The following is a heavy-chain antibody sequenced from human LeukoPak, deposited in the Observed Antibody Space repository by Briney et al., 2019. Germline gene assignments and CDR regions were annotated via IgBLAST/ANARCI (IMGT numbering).Heavy chain of an antibody. Sequence: GGSLRLSCAASGFTFSSYDMHWVRQATGKGLEWVSAIGTAGDTYYPGSVKGRFTISRENAKNSLYPQMNSLRAGDTAVYYCARAAAGIFYYYGMDVWGQGTTVTVSS. V-gene: IGHV3-13*01. CDR2: IGTAGDT. CDR3: ARAAAGIFYYYGMDV. D-gene: IGHD6-13*01. CDR1: GFTFSSYD. J-gene: IGHJ6*02.